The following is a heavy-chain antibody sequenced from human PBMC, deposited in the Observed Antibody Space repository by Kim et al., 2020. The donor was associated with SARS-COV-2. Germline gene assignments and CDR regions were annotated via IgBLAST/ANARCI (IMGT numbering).Heavy chain of an antibody. CDR2: IYYSGST. V-gene: IGHV4-31*03. Sequence: SETLSLTCTVSGGSISSGGYYWSWIRQHPGKGLEWIGYIYYSGSTYYNPSLKSRVTISVDTSKNQFSLKLSSVTAADTAVYYCARAXRTXXGVXXYXXVWGQGXXXTXSS. CDR1: GGSISSGGYY. CDR3: ARAXRTXXGVXXYXXV. J-gene: IGHJ6*02. D-gene: IGHD3-3*01.